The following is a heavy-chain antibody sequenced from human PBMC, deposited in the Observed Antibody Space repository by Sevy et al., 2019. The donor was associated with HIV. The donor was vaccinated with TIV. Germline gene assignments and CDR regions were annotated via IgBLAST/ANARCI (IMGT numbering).Heavy chain of an antibody. Sequence: GGSLRLSCAASGFTFDDYTMNWVRQAPGKGLEWVSGISWSSGNIAYADSVEGRFTISRDNAKSSLYLQMNSLRIEDTALYYCVKDRSGSYSFDYWGQGTLVTVSS. J-gene: IGHJ4*02. V-gene: IGHV3-9*01. CDR1: GFTFDDYT. CDR2: ISWSSGNI. D-gene: IGHD1-26*01. CDR3: VKDRSGSYSFDY.